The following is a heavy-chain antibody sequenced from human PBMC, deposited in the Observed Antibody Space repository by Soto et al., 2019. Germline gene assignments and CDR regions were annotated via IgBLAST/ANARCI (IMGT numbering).Heavy chain of an antibody. V-gene: IGHV3-7*01. J-gene: IGHJ4*01. CDR2: IKQDGSER. Sequence: EEQLVESGGGLVQPGGSVRLSCAGSGFTFRNYWMGWVRQAPGKRLEWVANIKQDGSERSYADSVKGRFTISRDNAKNSLYLQMSSLGADDTAVYYCVRENYFDYWGQGILVTVSS. CDR3: VRENYFDY. CDR1: GFTFRNYW.